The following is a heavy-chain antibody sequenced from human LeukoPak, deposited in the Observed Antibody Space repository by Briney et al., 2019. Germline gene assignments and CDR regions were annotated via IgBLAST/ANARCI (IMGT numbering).Heavy chain of an antibody. CDR1: GFTVSSNY. CDR2: IYSGGST. J-gene: IGHJ4*02. V-gene: IGHV3-66*04. CDR3: ARHPGGNWKF. Sequence: PGGSLRLSRAASGFTVSSNYMSWVRQAPGKGLEWVSVIYSGGSTYYADSVKGRFTISRDNSKNTLYLQMNSLRAEDTAVYYCARHPGGNWKFWGQGTLVTVSS. D-gene: IGHD1-20*01.